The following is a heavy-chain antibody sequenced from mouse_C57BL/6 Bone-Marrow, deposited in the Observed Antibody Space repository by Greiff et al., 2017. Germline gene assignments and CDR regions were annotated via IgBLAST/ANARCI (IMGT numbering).Heavy chain of an antibody. CDR3: ARPSTVVAPYWYFDV. J-gene: IGHJ1*03. V-gene: IGHV1-72*01. CDR2: IDPNSGGT. Sequence: QVQLQQPGAELVKPGASVKLSCKASGYTFTSYWMHWVKQRPGRGLEWIGRIDPNSGGTKYNEKFKSKATLTVDKPSSTAYMQLSSLTSEDSAVYYCARPSTVVAPYWYFDVWGTGTTVTVSS. CDR1: GYTFTSYW. D-gene: IGHD1-1*01.